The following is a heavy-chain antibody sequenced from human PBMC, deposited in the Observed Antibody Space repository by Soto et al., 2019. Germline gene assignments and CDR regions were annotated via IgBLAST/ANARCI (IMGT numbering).Heavy chain of an antibody. V-gene: IGHV4-39*01. CDR3: ARLEGATGHYYYYYGMDV. CDR1: GGSISSSSYY. CDR2: IYYSGST. Sequence: SETLSLTCTVSGGSISSSSYYWGWIRQPPGKGLEWIGSIYYSGSTYYNPSLKSRVTISVDTSKNQFSLKLSSVTAADTAVYYCARLEGATGHYYYYYGMDVWGQGTTVTVSS. D-gene: IGHD1-26*01. J-gene: IGHJ6*02.